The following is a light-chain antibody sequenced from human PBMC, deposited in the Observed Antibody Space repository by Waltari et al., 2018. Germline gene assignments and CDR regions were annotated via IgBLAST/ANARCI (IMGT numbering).Light chain of an antibody. CDR2: YNP. J-gene: IGLJ1*01. CDR1: SPNIGAGYV. V-gene: IGLV1-40*01. Sequence: QSVLTQPHTMTGAPGPRVTISCTESSPNIGAGYVLKCNQQFPATAPKLLIYYNPNRPSGVPARFSGSKSGTSASLAITGLQAEDEADYYCQSYDSSLRGFYVFGTGTKVTV. CDR3: QSYDSSLRGFYV.